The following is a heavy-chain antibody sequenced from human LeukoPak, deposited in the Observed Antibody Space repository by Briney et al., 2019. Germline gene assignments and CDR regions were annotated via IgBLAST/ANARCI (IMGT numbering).Heavy chain of an antibody. J-gene: IGHJ5*02. CDR3: TTFWYWNYAGGFDP. Sequence: GGSLRLSCAASGFTFNNAWLSWVRQAPGKGLEWVGRIKRNTDGGTTDYAAPVKGRFTISRDDSKNTLYLQMNSLKTEDTAVYYCTTFWYWNYAGGFDPWGQGTLVTVSS. CDR1: GFTFNNAW. D-gene: IGHD1-7*01. CDR2: IKRNTDGGTT. V-gene: IGHV3-15*01.